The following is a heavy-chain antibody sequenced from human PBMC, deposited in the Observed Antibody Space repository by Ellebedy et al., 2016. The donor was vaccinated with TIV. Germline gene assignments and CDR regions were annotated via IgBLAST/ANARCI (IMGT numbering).Heavy chain of an antibody. CDR1: GFTFSSYS. CDR3: ARGLPNGPYYYFKMDV. CDR2: ISSSSSYI. D-gene: IGHD2-8*01. Sequence: GGSLRLXXAASGFTFSSYSMNWVRQAPGKGLEWVSSISSSSSYIYYADSVKGRFTISRDNAKNSLYLQMNSLRAEDTAVYYCARGLPNGPYYYFKMDVWGQGTTVTVSS. V-gene: IGHV3-21*01. J-gene: IGHJ6*02.